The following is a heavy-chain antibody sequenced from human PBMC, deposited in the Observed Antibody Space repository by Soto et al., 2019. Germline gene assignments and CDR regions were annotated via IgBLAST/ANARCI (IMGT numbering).Heavy chain of an antibody. D-gene: IGHD2-21*02. CDR1: GFTFSSYG. J-gene: IGHJ6*02. V-gene: IGHV3-33*01. Sequence: QVQLVESGGGVVQPGRSLRLSCAASGFTFSSYGMHWVRQAPGKGLXWVAVIWYDGSNKYYADSVKGRFTISRDNSKNTLYLQMNSLRAEDTAVYYCARKYCGGDCYSNYYYGMDVWGQGTTVTVSS. CDR3: ARKYCGGDCYSNYYYGMDV. CDR2: IWYDGSNK.